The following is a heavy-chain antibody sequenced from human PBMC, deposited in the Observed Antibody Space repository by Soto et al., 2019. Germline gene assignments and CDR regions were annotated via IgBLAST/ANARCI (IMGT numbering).Heavy chain of an antibody. CDR2: INHSGST. CDR1: GGSFSGYY. J-gene: IGHJ6*03. CDR3: ARPIYGDYDYYMDV. Sequence: SETLSLTCAVYGGSFSGYYWSWIRQPPGKGLEWIGEINHSGSTNYNPSLKSRVTISVDTSKNQFSLKLSSVTAADTAVYYCARPIYGDYDYYMDVWGKGTTVTVSS. V-gene: IGHV4-34*01. D-gene: IGHD4-17*01.